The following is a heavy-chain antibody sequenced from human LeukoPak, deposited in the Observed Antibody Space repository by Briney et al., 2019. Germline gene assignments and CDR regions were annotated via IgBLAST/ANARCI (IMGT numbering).Heavy chain of an antibody. CDR3: ARDALPTVVVPAAMAR. CDR1: GYTFTGYY. Sequence: GASVKVSCKASGYTFTGYYMHWVRQAPGQGLEWMGWINPNSGGTNYAQKFQGRVTMTRDTSISTAYMELSRLRSDDTAVYYCARDALPTVVVPAAMARWGQGTLVTVSS. V-gene: IGHV1-2*02. CDR2: INPNSGGT. D-gene: IGHD2-2*01. J-gene: IGHJ4*02.